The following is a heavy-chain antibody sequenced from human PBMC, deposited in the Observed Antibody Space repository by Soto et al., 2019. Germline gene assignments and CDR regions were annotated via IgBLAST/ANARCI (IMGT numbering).Heavy chain of an antibody. J-gene: IGHJ5*02. D-gene: IGHD6-13*01. Sequence: SETLSLTCTVSGGSISSSSFHWGWIRQPPGKGLEWIGSIYYSGSTYYSPSLKSRVTISVDTSKNQLSLKLSSVTAADTAVYYCARRERAAGTDWWFDPWGQGTLVNVSS. V-gene: IGHV4-39*01. CDR2: IYYSGST. CDR3: ARRERAAGTDWWFDP. CDR1: GGSISSSSFH.